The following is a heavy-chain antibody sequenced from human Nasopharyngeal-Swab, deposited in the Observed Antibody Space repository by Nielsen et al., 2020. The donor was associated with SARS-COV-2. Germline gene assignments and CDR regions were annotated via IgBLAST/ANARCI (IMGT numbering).Heavy chain of an antibody. CDR3: ARTPSAYYYGSGPYYFDY. CDR2: IYYSGST. D-gene: IGHD3-10*01. CDR1: GGSISSSSYY. Sequence: SETLSLTCTVSGGSISSSSYYWGWIRQPPGKGLEWIGSIYYSGSTYYNPSLKSRVTISVDTSKNQFSLKLSFVTAADTAVYYCARTPSAYYYGSGPYYFDYWGQGTLVTVSS. J-gene: IGHJ4*02. V-gene: IGHV4-39*01.